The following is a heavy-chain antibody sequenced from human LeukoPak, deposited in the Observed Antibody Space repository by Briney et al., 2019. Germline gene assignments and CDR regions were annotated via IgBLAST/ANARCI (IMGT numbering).Heavy chain of an antibody. CDR3: ARGPYSSSWHFFDY. J-gene: IGHJ4*02. Sequence: GASVKVSCKASGGTFSSYAISWVRQAPGQGLEWMGWINPSSGGTDYAQKFQGRVTMARDTSISTAYMDLSRLRSDDTAVYYCARGPYSSSWHFFDYWGQGTLVTDSS. V-gene: IGHV1-2*02. CDR2: INPSSGGT. CDR1: GGTFSSYA. D-gene: IGHD6-13*01.